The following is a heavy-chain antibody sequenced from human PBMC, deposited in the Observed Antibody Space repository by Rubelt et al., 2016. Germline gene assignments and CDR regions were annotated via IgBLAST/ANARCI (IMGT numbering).Heavy chain of an antibody. CDR2: VSYSGNT. V-gene: IGHV4-39*07. CDR3: ARHLRSGSGYYSPFVY. Sequence: GKGLEWLGSVSYSGNTYYNPSLNTRVTISLYTSSNQFSLKLTSMTAADTAVYYCARHLRSGSGYYSPFVYWGQGTLVTVSS. D-gene: IGHD3-22*01. J-gene: IGHJ4*02.